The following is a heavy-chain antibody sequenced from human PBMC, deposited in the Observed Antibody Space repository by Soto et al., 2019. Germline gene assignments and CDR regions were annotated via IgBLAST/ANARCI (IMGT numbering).Heavy chain of an antibody. V-gene: IGHV1-46*01. Sequence: QVQLVQSGAEVKKPGASVKVSCKASGYTFTSYYMHWVRQAPGQGLEWMGIINPSGGSTSYAQKLQDRVTITRDTSTSTVSMELSSLTSENTAVYYCASETTIFGVVIIPYGMDVWGHGTTLTFSS. D-gene: IGHD3-3*01. J-gene: IGHJ6*02. CDR2: INPSGGST. CDR3: ASETTIFGVVIIPYGMDV. CDR1: GYTFTSYY.